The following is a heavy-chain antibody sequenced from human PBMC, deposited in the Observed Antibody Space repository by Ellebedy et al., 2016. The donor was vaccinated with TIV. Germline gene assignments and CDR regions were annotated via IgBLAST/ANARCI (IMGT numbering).Heavy chain of an antibody. Sequence: AASVKVSCKASGYTFTSYAMKWVRQARGQGLEWMGWINTNTGNPTYAQAFTGRFVFSLDTSVSTAYLQISSLKAEDTAVYYCARNHYDFLTAYAHPPNYWGQGTLVTVSS. D-gene: IGHD3-9*01. V-gene: IGHV7-4-1*02. J-gene: IGHJ4*02. CDR3: ARNHYDFLTAYAHPPNY. CDR2: INTNTGNP. CDR1: GYTFTSYA.